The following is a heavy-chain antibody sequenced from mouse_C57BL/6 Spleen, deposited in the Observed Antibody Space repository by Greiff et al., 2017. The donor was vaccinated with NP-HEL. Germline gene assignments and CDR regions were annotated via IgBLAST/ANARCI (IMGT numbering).Heavy chain of an antibody. V-gene: IGHV1-26*01. Sequence: EVQLQQSGPELVKPGASVKISCKASGYTFTDYYMNWVKQSHGKSLEWIGDINPNNGGTSYNQKFKGKATLTVDKSSSTAYMELRSLTSEDSAVYYCARGGNRGRLSYWGQGTLVTVSA. J-gene: IGHJ3*01. CDR1: GYTFTDYY. CDR3: ARGGNRGRLSY. D-gene: IGHD3-2*02. CDR2: INPNNGGT.